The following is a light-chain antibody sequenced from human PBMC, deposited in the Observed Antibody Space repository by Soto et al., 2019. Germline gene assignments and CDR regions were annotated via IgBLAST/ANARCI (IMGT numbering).Light chain of an antibody. CDR2: DFS. J-gene: IGKJ5*01. CDR3: QQFIYPIT. V-gene: IGKV1D-13*01. CDR1: QDIRGA. Sequence: AIQVTQSPSSLSASVGDRVTITCRASQDIRGALAWYQQKPGKAPKLLIYDFSTVQSGVPSRFSGRGSGTEFTLTSTSLQPEDFATYYCQQFIYPITFGQGTRLDI.